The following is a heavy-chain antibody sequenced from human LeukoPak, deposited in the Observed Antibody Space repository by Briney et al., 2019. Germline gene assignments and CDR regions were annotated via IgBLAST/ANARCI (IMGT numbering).Heavy chain of an antibody. D-gene: IGHD2-15*01. J-gene: IGHJ5*02. CDR1: GYSISSGYY. CDR2: IYHSGST. Sequence: NPSETLSLTCTVSGYSISSGYYWGWIRQPPGKGLEWIGSIYHSGSTYYNPSLKSRVTISVDTSKNQFSLKLSSVTAADTAVYYCARRPCSGGSCYSGRPYNWFDPWGQGTLVTVSS. V-gene: IGHV4-38-2*02. CDR3: ARRPCSGGSCYSGRPYNWFDP.